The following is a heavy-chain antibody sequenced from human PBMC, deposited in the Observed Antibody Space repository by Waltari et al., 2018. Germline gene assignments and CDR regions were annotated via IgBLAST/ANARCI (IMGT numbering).Heavy chain of an antibody. Sequence: QVQLQESGPGLVKPSETLSLTCAVSGYSISSGYYWGWIRQPPGKGLEWIGSIYHSGSTYYNPSLKSRVTISVDTSKNQFSLKLSSVTAADTAVYYCARLMYYDFWSAPGHFDYWGQGTLVTVSS. CDR1: GYSISSGYY. J-gene: IGHJ4*02. CDR2: IYHSGST. CDR3: ARLMYYDFWSAPGHFDY. V-gene: IGHV4-38-2*01. D-gene: IGHD3-3*01.